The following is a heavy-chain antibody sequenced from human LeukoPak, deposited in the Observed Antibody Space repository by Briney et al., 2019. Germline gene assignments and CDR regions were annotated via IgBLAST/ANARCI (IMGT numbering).Heavy chain of an antibody. CDR3: ARDRPIFCSSTSCGDLFQH. V-gene: IGHV3-30*01. J-gene: IGHJ1*01. D-gene: IGHD2-2*01. CDR2: ISYDGSNK. CDR1: GFTFSSYA. Sequence: GGSLRLSCAASGFTFSSYAMHWVRQAPGKGLEWVAVISYDGSNKYYADSVKGRFTISGDNSKNTLYLQMNSLRAEDTAVYYCARDRPIFCSSTSCGDLFQHWGQGTLVTVSS.